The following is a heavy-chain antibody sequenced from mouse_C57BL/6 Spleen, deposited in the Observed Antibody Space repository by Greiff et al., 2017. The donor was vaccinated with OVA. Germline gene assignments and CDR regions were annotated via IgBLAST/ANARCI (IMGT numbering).Heavy chain of an antibody. CDR1: GYSAASGYY. D-gene: IGHD2-5*01. Sequence: EVKLQESGPGLVKPSQSLPLTGSVTGYSAASGYYWNWIRQFPGNKLEWMGYISYAGSNNYHPALERGVASMRDTSKKQFFRKLNSVTTEDTATDYCERAYYSNYYVDYRAQGPTHSVPS. J-gene: IGHJ2*01. CDR2: ISYAGSN. V-gene: IGHV3-6*01. CDR3: ERAYYSNYYVDY.